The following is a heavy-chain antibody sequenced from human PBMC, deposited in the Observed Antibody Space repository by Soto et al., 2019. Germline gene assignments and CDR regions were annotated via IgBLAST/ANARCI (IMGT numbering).Heavy chain of an antibody. CDR2: INHSGST. CDR1: GGSFSGYY. J-gene: IGHJ4*02. Sequence: SETLSLTCAVYGGSFSGYYWSWIRQPPGKGLEWIGEINHSGSTNYNPSLKSRVTISVDTSKNQFSLKLSSVTAADTAVYYCARGPRGYYGSGTDYWGQGTLVTVSS. CDR3: ARGPRGYYGSGTDY. V-gene: IGHV4-34*01. D-gene: IGHD3-10*01.